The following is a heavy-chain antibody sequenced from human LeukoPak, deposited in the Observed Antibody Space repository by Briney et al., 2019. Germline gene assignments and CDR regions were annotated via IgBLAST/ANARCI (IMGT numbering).Heavy chain of an antibody. D-gene: IGHD3-10*01. V-gene: IGHV3-7*01. CDR3: ARDTSGYYGSGSYYPTSWFDP. CDR2: IKQDGSEK. J-gene: IGHJ5*02. CDR1: GFTFSSYW. Sequence: GGSLRLSCAASGFTFSSYWMSWVRQAPGKGLEWVANIKQDGSEKYYVDSVKGRFTISRDNAKNSLYLQMNSLRAEDTAVYYCARDTSGYYGSGSYYPTSWFDPWGQGTLVTVSS.